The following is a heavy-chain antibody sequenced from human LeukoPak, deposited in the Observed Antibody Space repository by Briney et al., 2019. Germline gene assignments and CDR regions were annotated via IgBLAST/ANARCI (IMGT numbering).Heavy chain of an antibody. V-gene: IGHV3-23*01. J-gene: IGHJ3*02. CDR1: GFTFSSYA. CDR2: ISGSGGST. CDR3: AKSFRESTVTTDAFDI. Sequence: GGSLRLSCAASGFTFSSYAMSWVRQAPGKGLEWVSAISGSGGSTYYADSVKGRFTISRDNSKNTLYLQMNSLRAEDTAVYYCAKSFRESTVTTDAFDIWGQGTMVTVSS. D-gene: IGHD4-17*01.